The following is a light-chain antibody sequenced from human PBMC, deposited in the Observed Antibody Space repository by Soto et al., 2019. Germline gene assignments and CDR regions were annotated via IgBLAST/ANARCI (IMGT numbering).Light chain of an antibody. CDR2: EVS. CDR3: SSYAGSKTL. CDR1: SSDVGGYNY. V-gene: IGLV2-8*01. Sequence: QSVLTQPPSATGSPGQSVTISCTGTSSDVGGYNYVSWYQQHPGKAPKLMIYEVSKRPSGIPDLFSASKSGNTASLTVSGLQSEDEADYYCSSYAGSKTLFGTGTKVTVL. J-gene: IGLJ1*01.